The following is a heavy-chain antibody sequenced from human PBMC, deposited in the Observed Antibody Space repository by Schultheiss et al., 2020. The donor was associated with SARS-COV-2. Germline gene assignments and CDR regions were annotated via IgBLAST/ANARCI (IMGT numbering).Heavy chain of an antibody. CDR3: ARKGHDSSGYYSLCPFDY. CDR1: DYSIRSDYY. D-gene: IGHD3-22*01. CDR2: IYYSGST. Sequence: SETLSLTCTVSDYSIRSDYYWGWIRQPPGRGLEWIGSIYYSGSTYYNPSLKSRVTISVDTSKNQFSLKLSSVTAADTAVYYCARKGHDSSGYYSLCPFDYWGQGTLVTVSS. V-gene: IGHV4-38-2*02. J-gene: IGHJ4*02.